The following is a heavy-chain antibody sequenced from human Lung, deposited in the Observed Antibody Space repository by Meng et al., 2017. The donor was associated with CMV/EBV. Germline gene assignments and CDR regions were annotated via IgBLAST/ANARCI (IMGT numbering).Heavy chain of an antibody. CDR3: ARVVTALWGYYFDY. Sequence: QGQLAGSGPGLGKPSGTLSLTCAVSGGSIRSSNWWSWVRQSPGKGLEWIGEIYHSGSTNYNPSLKSRVTISVDKSKNQFSLKLSSVTAADTAVYYCARVVTALWGYYFDYWGQGTLVTVSS. V-gene: IGHV4-4*02. CDR2: IYHSGST. J-gene: IGHJ4*02. D-gene: IGHD2-21*02. CDR1: GGSIRSSNW.